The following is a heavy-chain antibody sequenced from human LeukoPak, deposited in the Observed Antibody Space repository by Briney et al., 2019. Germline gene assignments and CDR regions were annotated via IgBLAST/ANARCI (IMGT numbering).Heavy chain of an antibody. CDR1: GGSISSSSYY. Sequence: SETLSLTCTVSGGSISSSSYYWGWIRQHPGKGLEWIGYIYYSGSTYYNPSLKSRVTISVDTSKNQFSLKLSSVTAADTAVYYCARDNYVVVTAIRGWYFDLWGRGTLVTVSS. J-gene: IGHJ2*01. V-gene: IGHV4-31*03. D-gene: IGHD2-21*02. CDR2: IYYSGST. CDR3: ARDNYVVVTAIRGWYFDL.